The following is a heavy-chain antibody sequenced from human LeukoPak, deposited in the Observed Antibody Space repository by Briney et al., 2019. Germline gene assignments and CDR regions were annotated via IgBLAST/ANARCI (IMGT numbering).Heavy chain of an antibody. V-gene: IGHV4-61*02. CDR3: AREDSYFDY. Sequence: PSETLSLACTVSGGSISSGSYYWSWIRQPAGKGLEWIGRIYTSGSTNYNPSLKSRVTISVDTSKNQFSLKLSSVTAADTAVYYCAREDSYFDYWGQGTLVTVSS. CDR2: IYTSGST. J-gene: IGHJ4*02. CDR1: GGSISSGSYY.